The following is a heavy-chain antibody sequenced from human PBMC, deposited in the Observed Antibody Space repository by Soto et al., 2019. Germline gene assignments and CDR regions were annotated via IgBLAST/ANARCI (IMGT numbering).Heavy chain of an antibody. Sequence: SSETLSLTCTVSGGSISSYYWSWIRQPPGKGLEWIGYIYYSGSTNYNPSLKSRVTISVDTSKNQFSLKLSSVTAADTAVYYCARGRGLLLWFGEFPLGYWGQGTLVTVSS. J-gene: IGHJ4*02. V-gene: IGHV4-59*12. CDR1: GGSISSYY. D-gene: IGHD3-10*01. CDR3: ARGRGLLLWFGEFPLGY. CDR2: IYYSGST.